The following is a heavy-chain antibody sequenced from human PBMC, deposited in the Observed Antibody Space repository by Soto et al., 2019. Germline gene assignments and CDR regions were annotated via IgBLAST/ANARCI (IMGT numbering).Heavy chain of an antibody. V-gene: IGHV3-11*01. J-gene: IGHJ6*03. CDR3: ARDNSSSSVYYYYMDV. D-gene: IGHD6-6*01. Sequence: PGGFKRDSWRGSGFNISDYYMSRIRQEQGEGLEWVSYISSSGSTIYYADSVKGRFTISRDNAKNSLYLQMNSLRAEDTAVYYCARDNSSSSVYYYYMDVWGKGTTVTVSS. CDR2: ISSSGSTI. CDR1: GFNISDYY.